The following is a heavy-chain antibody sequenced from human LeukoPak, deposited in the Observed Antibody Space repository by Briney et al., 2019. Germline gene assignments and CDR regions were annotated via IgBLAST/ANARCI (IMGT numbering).Heavy chain of an antibody. CDR3: ASHYYDSSGSAFDI. CDR2: IYHSGST. D-gene: IGHD3-22*01. CDR1: GGSFSGYS. V-gene: IGHV4-30-2*01. J-gene: IGHJ3*02. Sequence: PSETLSLTCAVYGGSFSGYSWSWIRQPPGKGLEWIGYIYHSGSTYYNPSLKSRVTISVDRSKNQFSLKLSSVTAADTAVYYCASHYYDSSGSAFDIWGQGTMVTVSS.